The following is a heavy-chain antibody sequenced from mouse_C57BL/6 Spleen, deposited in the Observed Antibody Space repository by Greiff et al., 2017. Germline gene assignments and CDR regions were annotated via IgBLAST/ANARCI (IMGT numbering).Heavy chain of an antibody. J-gene: IGHJ2*01. CDR3: ASFPPPYSRDYFDY. CDR1: GYTFTDYY. Sequence: VQLQQSGPELVKPGASVKISCKASGYTFTDYYMNWVKQSHGKSLEWIGDINPNNGGTSYNQKFKGKATLTVDKSSSTAYMELRSLTSEDSAVYYCASFPPPYSRDYFDYWGQGTTLTVSS. V-gene: IGHV1-26*01. D-gene: IGHD2-10*01. CDR2: INPNNGGT.